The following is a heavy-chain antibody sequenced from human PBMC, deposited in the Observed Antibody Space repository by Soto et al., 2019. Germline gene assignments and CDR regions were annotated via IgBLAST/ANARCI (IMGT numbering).Heavy chain of an antibody. D-gene: IGHD5-18*01. J-gene: IGHJ4*02. CDR1: GGSISSGDYY. V-gene: IGHV4-30-4*01. Sequence: SETLSLTCTVSGGSISSGDYYWSWIRQPPGKGLEWIGYIYYSGSTYYNPSLKSRVTISVDTSKNQFSLKLSSVTAADTAVYYCAREREYSYGWKVDYWGQGTLVTVSS. CDR3: AREREYSYGWKVDY. CDR2: IYYSGST.